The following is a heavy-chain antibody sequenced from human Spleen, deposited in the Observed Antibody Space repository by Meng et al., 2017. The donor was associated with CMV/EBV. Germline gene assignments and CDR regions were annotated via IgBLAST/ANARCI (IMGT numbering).Heavy chain of an antibody. V-gene: IGHV4-39*07. CDR3: ARDPGLGTFDP. CDR2: IYYSGST. Sequence: QLPLQEAGPELVKPSETLSLTCTFSGGSISRSSYYWGWIRQPPGKGLEWIGSIYYSGSTYYNPSLKSRVTISVDTSKNQFSLKLSSVTAADTAVYYCARDPGLGTFDPWGQGTLVTVSS. CDR1: GGSISRSSYY. J-gene: IGHJ5*02. D-gene: IGHD1-26*01.